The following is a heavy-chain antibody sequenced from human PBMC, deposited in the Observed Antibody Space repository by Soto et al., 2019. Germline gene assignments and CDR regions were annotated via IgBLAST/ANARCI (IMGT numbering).Heavy chain of an antibody. Sequence: SETLSLTCSVSGASISSVLYYWGWIRQPPGKGLEWIGTIYYTGSSYYNPSLKSRVTISVDTSKNQFSLKLSSMTAADTAVYYCSRFPTYGDYGRGYFDNSGQGTLVTVSS. J-gene: IGHJ4*02. CDR3: SRFPTYGDYGRGYFDN. V-gene: IGHV4-39*01. CDR2: IYYTGSS. D-gene: IGHD4-17*01. CDR1: GASISSVLYY.